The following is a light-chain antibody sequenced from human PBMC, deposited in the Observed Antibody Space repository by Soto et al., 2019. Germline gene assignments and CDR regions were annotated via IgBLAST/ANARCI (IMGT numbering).Light chain of an antibody. CDR1: QSISFY. Sequence: DIQMTQSPSSLSASVGDRVTITCRASQSISFYLNWYQQKPGKAPKLLIYATSTLQSGVPSRFSRSGSGTDFTLTISSLPPEDFATYYCQQSYSNPWTFGQGTKVDI. CDR2: ATS. V-gene: IGKV1-39*01. J-gene: IGKJ1*01. CDR3: QQSYSNPWT.